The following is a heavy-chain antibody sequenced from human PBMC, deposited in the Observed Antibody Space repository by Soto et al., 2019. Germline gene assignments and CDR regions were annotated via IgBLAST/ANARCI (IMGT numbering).Heavy chain of an antibody. D-gene: IGHD6-19*01. CDR2: ISTYIGKT. CDR3: ARQVMAVAGDNWFVP. J-gene: IGHJ5*02. Sequence: ASVKVACKASGYTFTSYCISWVRQAPGQGLEWMGWISTYIGKTNYAQKLQGRVTITTDASTSTAYMELSSLRSEDTAVYYCARQVMAVAGDNWFVPWGQGTLVTVSS. CDR1: GYTFTSYC. V-gene: IGHV1-18*01.